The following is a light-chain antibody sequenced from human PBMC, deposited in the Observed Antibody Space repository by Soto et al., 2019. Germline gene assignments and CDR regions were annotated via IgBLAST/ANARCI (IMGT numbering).Light chain of an antibody. CDR3: QQTYIAPAT. CDR2: AAS. V-gene: IGKV1-39*01. Sequence: DLQMTQSPSSLSASVGDRVTITCRASQSISNCLSWFQQKPGQAPKLLIYAASSLQSGVPSRFSGSGSGTDFIRTNDSLQPEDFATYYCQQTYIAPATFGQGTKVGVK. CDR1: QSISNC. J-gene: IGKJ1*01.